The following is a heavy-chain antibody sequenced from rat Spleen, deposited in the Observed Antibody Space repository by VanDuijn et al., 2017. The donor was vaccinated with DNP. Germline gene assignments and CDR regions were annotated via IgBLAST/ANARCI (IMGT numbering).Heavy chain of an antibody. D-gene: IGHD1-11*01. CDR1: GFTLSDYY. V-gene: IGHV5-22*01. CDR3: VRWDYGIYGFDY. CDR2: IHYDGGTT. J-gene: IGHJ2*01. Sequence: EVQLVESGGGLVQPGRSLKLSCASSGFTLSDYYMAWVRQAPTTGLEWVAYIHYDGGTTYYGDSVKGRFTISRDNAENTLYLQMYSLRSEDMATYYCVRWDYGIYGFDYWGQGVMVTVSS.